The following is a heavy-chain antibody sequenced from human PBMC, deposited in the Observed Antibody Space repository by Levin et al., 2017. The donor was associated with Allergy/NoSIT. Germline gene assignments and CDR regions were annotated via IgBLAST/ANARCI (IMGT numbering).Heavy chain of an antibody. CDR2: INHSGST. D-gene: IGHD5-18*01. CDR1: GGSFSGYY. J-gene: IGHJ4*02. Sequence: SSETLSLTCAVYGGSFSGYYWSWIRQPPGKGLEWIGEINHSGSTNYNPSLKSRVTISVDTSKNQFSLKLSSVTAADTAVYYCARGGGRYTAINYWGQGTLVTVSS. V-gene: IGHV4-34*01. CDR3: ARGGGRYTAINY.